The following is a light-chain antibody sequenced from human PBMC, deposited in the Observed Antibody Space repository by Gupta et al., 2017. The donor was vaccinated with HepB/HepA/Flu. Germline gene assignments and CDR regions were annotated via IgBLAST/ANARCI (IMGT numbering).Light chain of an antibody. Sequence: EIVLTQSPDFQSVTPKEKVTITCRASQNIDTSLHWYQQKPNQSPKLLIKYASQSFSGVPPRFSGSGSGTEFTLTINSLEADDAATYYCQQSSYTSWTFGQGTKVEIK. CDR2: YAS. CDR3: QQSSYTSWT. CDR1: QNIDTS. V-gene: IGKV6-21*01. J-gene: IGKJ1*01.